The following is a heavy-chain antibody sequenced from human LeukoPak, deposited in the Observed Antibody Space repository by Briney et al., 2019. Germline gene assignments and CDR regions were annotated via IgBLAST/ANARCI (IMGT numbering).Heavy chain of an antibody. D-gene: IGHD2-8*01. V-gene: IGHV4-34*01. CDR1: GGSFRDYS. CDR3: ARAAYRYSINPWSRTGLGAYPTKYYYYTDV. J-gene: IGHJ6*03. Sequence: PSETLSLICAVYGGSFRDYSWTGIRQPPGKGREWMGEINESGGTNYNPSLMSRVIMSVDTSKSQISLKVSSVTAADTAVYYCARAAYRYSINPWSRTGLGAYPTKYYYYTDVWGTGTTVTVSS. CDR2: INESGGT.